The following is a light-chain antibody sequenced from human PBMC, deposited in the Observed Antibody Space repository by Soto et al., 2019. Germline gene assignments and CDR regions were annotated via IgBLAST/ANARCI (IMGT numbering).Light chain of an antibody. J-gene: IGLJ1*01. Sequence: SYELAQPPSVSVAPGQTATISCGENNIDSRTVHWYQQKPGQAPLLVVYDNSFRPSGIPNRFSGSNSGNTATLTISRVEAGDEADYYCQVWDNVDDHSYVFGNGKKVTV. CDR1: NIDSRT. CDR2: DNS. CDR3: QVWDNVDDHSYV. V-gene: IGLV3-21*02.